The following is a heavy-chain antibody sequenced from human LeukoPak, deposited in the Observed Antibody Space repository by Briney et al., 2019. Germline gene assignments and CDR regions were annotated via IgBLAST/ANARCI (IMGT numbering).Heavy chain of an antibody. CDR3: TRDPSQHKYYALDV. V-gene: IGHV4-34*01. J-gene: IGHJ6*04. Sequence: SETLSLTCAVYGGSFSGYYWSWIRQPPGKGLEWIGEINHSGSTNYNPSLKSRVTISVDTSKNQFSLKLSSVTAADTAVYYCTRDPSQHKYYALDVWGAGTSVTVSS. CDR2: INHSGST. CDR1: GGSFSGYY. D-gene: IGHD6-6*01.